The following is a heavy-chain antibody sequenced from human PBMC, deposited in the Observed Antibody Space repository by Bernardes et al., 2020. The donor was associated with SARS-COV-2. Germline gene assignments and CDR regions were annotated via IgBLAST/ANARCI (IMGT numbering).Heavy chain of an antibody. CDR1: GYTFINYG. J-gene: IGHJ6*02. CDR2: ISAYNGNT. D-gene: IGHD3-3*01. Sequence: ASVKVSCKASGYTFINYGISWVRQAPGQGLEWMGWISAYNGNTNYAQKLQGRVTMTTDTSTGTAYMELRSLRSDDTAVYYCARDYDFWSGYNYYGMDVWGQGTTVTVSS. CDR3: ARDYDFWSGYNYYGMDV. V-gene: IGHV1-18*04.